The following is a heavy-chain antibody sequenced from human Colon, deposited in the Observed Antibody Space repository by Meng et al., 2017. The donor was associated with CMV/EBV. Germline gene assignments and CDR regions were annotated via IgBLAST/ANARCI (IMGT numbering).Heavy chain of an antibody. D-gene: IGHD2-2*01. J-gene: IGHJ5*02. CDR2: INPNSGGT. V-gene: IGHV1-2*02. CDR1: GYTFTGNY. CDR3: ARTDCSTTSCYPFWFDP. Sequence: ASVKVSCKASGYTFTGNYIHWVRQAPGQGLEWMGWINPNSGGTNYAQKFQGRVTMTRDTSISTAYMELSRLRSDDTAVYYCARTDCSTTSCYPFWFDPWGQGTLVTVSS.